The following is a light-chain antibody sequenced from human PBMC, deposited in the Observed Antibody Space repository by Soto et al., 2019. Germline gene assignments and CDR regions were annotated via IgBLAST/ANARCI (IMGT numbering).Light chain of an antibody. Sequence: EIVLTQSPGTLSLSPGDRTTLSCRASQSVSSTYLAWYRQKPGQAPRLLIYGASNRATGIPDRFSGSGSGTDFTLTINRLEPGDFAVYFCQQYGSSPYTFGQGTKLEIK. V-gene: IGKV3-20*01. CDR1: QSVSSTY. CDR2: GAS. CDR3: QQYGSSPYT. J-gene: IGKJ2*01.